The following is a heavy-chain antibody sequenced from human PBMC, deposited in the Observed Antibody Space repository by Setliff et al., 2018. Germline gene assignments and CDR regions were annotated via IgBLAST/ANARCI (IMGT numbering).Heavy chain of an antibody. D-gene: IGHD5-12*01. CDR2: IHYSGST. V-gene: IGHV4-59*01. CDR1: GGSINNYY. Sequence: SETLSLTCTVSGGSINNYYWSWIRQSPGKGLEWIGYIHYSGSTNQNPSLKSRVTISVDASKNQFPLKMSSMTAADTAVYYCARFLNPRDGYQNSPGFDFWGQGTLVTVPQ. J-gene: IGHJ4*02. CDR3: ARFLNPRDGYQNSPGFDF.